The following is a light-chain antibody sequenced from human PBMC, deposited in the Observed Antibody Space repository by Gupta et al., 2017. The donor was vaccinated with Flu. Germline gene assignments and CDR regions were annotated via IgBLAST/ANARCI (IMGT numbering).Light chain of an antibody. CDR3: ALSSHNGIPT. V-gene: IGLV8-61*01. CDR2: ATT. CDR1: SGSVSSANF. J-gene: IGLJ2*01. Sequence: QTVVTQEPSFSVSPGGTVTLTCGLSSGSVSSANFPAWYQQTAGQPPRTLVYATTSRSSGVPFRFSGSILGGKAALTIAGAQAEDEAVYYCALSSHNGIPTFGGGTWLTV.